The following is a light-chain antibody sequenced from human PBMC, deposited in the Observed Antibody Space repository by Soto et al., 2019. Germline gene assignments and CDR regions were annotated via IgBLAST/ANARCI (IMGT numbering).Light chain of an antibody. CDR1: QSVSSN. Sequence: TQSPGSLSSSPGEGATPSCRASQSVSSNYLAWYQQKPGQAPRLLIYGASTRAAGVPARFSGSGSGTEFTLTITSLQSEDIALYYCQQYNIWPPITFGQGTRLEIK. V-gene: IGKV3-15*01. CDR3: QQYNIWPPIT. CDR2: GAS. J-gene: IGKJ5*01.